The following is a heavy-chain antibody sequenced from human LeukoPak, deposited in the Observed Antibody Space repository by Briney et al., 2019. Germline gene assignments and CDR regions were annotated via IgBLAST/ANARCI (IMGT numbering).Heavy chain of an antibody. CDR3: ARGRGYSYGYGSYYYYMDV. J-gene: IGHJ6*03. D-gene: IGHD5-18*01. CDR2: MNHSGST. Sequence: SETLSLTCTVSGYSISSGYYWSWIRQPPGKGLEWIGEMNHSGSTNYNPSLKSRVTISVDTSKNQFSLKLSSVTAADTAVYYCARGRGYSYGYGSYYYYMDVWGKGTTVTVSS. V-gene: IGHV4-38-2*02. CDR1: GYSISSGYY.